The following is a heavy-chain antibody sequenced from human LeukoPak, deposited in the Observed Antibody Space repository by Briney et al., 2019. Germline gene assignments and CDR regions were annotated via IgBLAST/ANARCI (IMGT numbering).Heavy chain of an antibody. D-gene: IGHD3-16*02. V-gene: IGHV4-30-4*01. CDR1: GGSISSGDYY. CDR3: ARERNYDYVWGSYRYWPRGGFDY. Sequence: PSETLSLTCTVSGGSISSGDYYWSWIRQPPGKGLEWIGYIYYSGSTYYNPSLKSRFTISVDTSKSQFSLKLSSVTAADTAVYYCARERNYDYVWGSYRYWPRGGFDYWGQGTLVTVSS. J-gene: IGHJ4*02. CDR2: IYYSGST.